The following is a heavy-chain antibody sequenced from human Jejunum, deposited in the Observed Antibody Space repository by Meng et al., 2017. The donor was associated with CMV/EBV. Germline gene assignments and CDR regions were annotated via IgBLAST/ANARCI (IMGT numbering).Heavy chain of an antibody. CDR2: VYYDGSQ. D-gene: IGHD1-14*01. J-gene: IGHJ5*01. CDR3: AFMRGQPRRNYFDF. Sequence: CGSLSRSSNYWGWVRQPPEKGLEWIGNVYYDGSQYYNPSLKSRVSIFADLSRNQFSLRLTSVSAADTAMYYCAFMRGQPRRNYFDFWGPGTLVTVSS. CDR1: CGSLSRSSNY. V-gene: IGHV4-39*07.